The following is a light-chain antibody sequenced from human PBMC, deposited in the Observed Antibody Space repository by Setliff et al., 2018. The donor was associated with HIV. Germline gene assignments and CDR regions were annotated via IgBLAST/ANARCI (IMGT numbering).Light chain of an antibody. V-gene: IGLV1-44*01. J-gene: IGLJ1*01. CDR2: RNN. Sequence: QSVLIQPPSASGTPGQRVTISCSGSISNIGRNTVNWYQQLPGTAPKLLIYRNNQRPSGVPDRFSGSKSGTSASLAISGLQSEDEAHYYCCSYAGSYYVFGTGTKVTVL. CDR1: ISNIGRNT. CDR3: CSYAGSYYV.